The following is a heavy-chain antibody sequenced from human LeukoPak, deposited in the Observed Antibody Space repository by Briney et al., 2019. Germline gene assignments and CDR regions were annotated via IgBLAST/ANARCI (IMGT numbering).Heavy chain of an antibody. J-gene: IGHJ4*02. CDR1: GFTFSSYS. CDR2: ISSSSSYI. CDR3: ARGSQKVDY. V-gene: IGHV3-21*01. Sequence: GGSLRLSCAASGFTFSSYSMNWVRQAPGKRLKWVSSISSSSSYIYYADSVKRRFTISRDNAKNSLYLQMNSLRAEDTAVYYCARGSQKVDYRGQGTLVTVSS.